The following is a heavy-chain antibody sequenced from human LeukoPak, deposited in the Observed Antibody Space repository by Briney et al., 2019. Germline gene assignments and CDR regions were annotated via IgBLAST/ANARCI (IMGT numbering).Heavy chain of an antibody. Sequence: PSETLSLTCAVSGGSISSGGYSWSWIRQPPGKGLEWIGYIYHSGSTYYNPSLKSRVTISVDRSKNQFSLKLSSVTAADTAVYYCARDARGYYGSGSYSYYFDYWGQGTLVTVSS. J-gene: IGHJ4*02. D-gene: IGHD3-10*01. CDR1: GGSISSGGYS. V-gene: IGHV4-30-2*01. CDR2: IYHSGST. CDR3: ARDARGYYGSGSYSYYFDY.